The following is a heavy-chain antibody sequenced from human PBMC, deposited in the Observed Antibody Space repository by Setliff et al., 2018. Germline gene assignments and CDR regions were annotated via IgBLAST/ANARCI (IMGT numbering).Heavy chain of an antibody. V-gene: IGHV4-59*11. CDR2: IHYSGTT. CDR3: ARENGYCSGGACYFMFDY. J-gene: IGHJ4*02. D-gene: IGHD2-15*01. CDR1: GGSSSSHY. Sequence: SETLSLSCTVSGGSSSSHYWSWIRQPPGKGLEWIGYIHYSGTTNYNPSLKSRVTLSLDTAKNQFSLELRAVTAADTALYYCARENGYCSGGACYFMFDYWGQGTLVTVSS.